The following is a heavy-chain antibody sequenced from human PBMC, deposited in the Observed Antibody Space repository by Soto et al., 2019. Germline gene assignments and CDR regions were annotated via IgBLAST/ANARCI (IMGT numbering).Heavy chain of an antibody. CDR2: IIPIFGTA. D-gene: IGHD2-15*01. CDR1: RGSFSSYA. J-gene: IGHJ6*02. CDR3: AHGYCSGGRCYSPDYYYYGMDV. V-gene: IGHV1-69*01. Sequence: SVTVSCKASRGSFSSYAISWERQAPGQGLKWMGAIIPIFGTANYAQKFQGRVTITADESTSTAYMELSSLRSEDTAVYYCAHGYCSGGRCYSPDYYYYGMDVWGQGTTVTVSS.